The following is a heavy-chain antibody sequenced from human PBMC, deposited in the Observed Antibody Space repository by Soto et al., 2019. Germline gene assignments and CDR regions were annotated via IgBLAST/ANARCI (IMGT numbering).Heavy chain of an antibody. Sequence: GGSLRLSCAASGFTFSSYGMHWVRQAPGKGLEWVAVIWYDGSNKYYADSVKGRFTISRDNSKNTLYLQMNSLRAEDTAVYYCARDLTHSSSPFDYWGQGTLVTVSS. CDR1: GFTFSSYG. D-gene: IGHD6-13*01. CDR2: IWYDGSNK. J-gene: IGHJ4*02. CDR3: ARDLTHSSSPFDY. V-gene: IGHV3-33*01.